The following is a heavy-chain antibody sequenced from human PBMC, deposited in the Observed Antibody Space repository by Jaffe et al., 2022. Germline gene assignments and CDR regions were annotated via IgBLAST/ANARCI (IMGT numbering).Heavy chain of an antibody. CDR3: AKADSFQDYGDYVAAGNAFDI. V-gene: IGHV3-30*02. CDR2: IRYDGSNK. CDR1: GFTFSSYG. J-gene: IGHJ3*02. Sequence: QVQLVESGGGVVQPGGSLRLSCAASGFTFSSYGMHWVRQAPGKGLEWVAFIRYDGSNKYYADSVKGRFTISRDNSKNTLYLQMNSLRAEDTAVYYCAKADSFQDYGDYVAAGNAFDIWGQGTMVTVSS. D-gene: IGHD4-17*01.